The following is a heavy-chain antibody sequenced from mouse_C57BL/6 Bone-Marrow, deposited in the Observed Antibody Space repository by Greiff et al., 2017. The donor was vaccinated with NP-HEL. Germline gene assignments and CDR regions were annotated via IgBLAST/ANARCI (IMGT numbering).Heavy chain of an antibody. CDR1: GYAFSSSW. CDR2: LYPGDGDT. D-gene: IGHD2-2*01. V-gene: IGHV1-82*01. Sequence: VQLQQSGPELVKPGASVKISCKASGYAFSSSWMNWVRQRPGTGLEWIGRLYPGDGDTNYNGKFKGKATLTADKSSSTAYMQLSSLTSEDSAVYFCARDGYPFDYWGQGTTLTVSS. J-gene: IGHJ2*01. CDR3: ARDGYPFDY.